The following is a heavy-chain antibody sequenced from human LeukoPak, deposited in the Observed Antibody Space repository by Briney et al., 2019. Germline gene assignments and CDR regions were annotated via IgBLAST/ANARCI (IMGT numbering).Heavy chain of an antibody. V-gene: IGHV1-8*03. D-gene: IGHD2-2*01. J-gene: IGHJ4*02. Sequence: GPSVKVSCKASGYTFTSYDINWVRQATGQGLEWMGWMNPNSGNTGYAQKFQGRVTITRNTSISTAYMELSSLRSEDTAVYYCALIPSFQVVPADYWGQGTLVTVSS. CDR3: ALIPSFQVVPADY. CDR2: MNPNSGNT. CDR1: GYTFTSYD.